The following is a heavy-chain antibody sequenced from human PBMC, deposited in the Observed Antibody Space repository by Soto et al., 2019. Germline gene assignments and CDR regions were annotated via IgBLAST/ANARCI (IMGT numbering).Heavy chain of an antibody. J-gene: IGHJ6*03. Sequence: QVHLVESGGGVVQPGGSLRLSCTASGFTLSTYGMHWVRQAPGKGLEWVAVIWYDGGNTFHADSVKGRFTISRDKAKDALCLQMTSLRAEDSAVYYCAREISPGTFCYYMDVWGNGTTVTVSS. V-gene: IGHV3-33*01. D-gene: IGHD3-10*01. CDR3: AREISPGTFCYYMDV. CDR1: GFTLSTYG. CDR2: IWYDGGNT.